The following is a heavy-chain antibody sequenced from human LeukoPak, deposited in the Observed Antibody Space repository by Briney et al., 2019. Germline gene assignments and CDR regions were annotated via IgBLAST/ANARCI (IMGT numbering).Heavy chain of an antibody. CDR1: GGTFSSYA. CDR2: IIPIFGTA. V-gene: IGHV1-69*01. Sequence: SVKVSCKASGGTFSSYAISWVRQAPGQGLEWMGGIIPIFGTANYAQKFQGRVTITADESTSTAYMELSSLRSEDTAVYYCARDPVGATQGLFDYWGQGTLVIVSS. J-gene: IGHJ4*02. D-gene: IGHD1-26*01. CDR3: ARDPVGATQGLFDY.